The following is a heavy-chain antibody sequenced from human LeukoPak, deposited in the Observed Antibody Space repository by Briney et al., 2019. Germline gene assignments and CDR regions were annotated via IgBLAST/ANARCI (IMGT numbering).Heavy chain of an antibody. D-gene: IGHD2-21*01. V-gene: IGHV4-34*12. CDR1: GGSFSGYY. CDR3: ATQILLCHYY. J-gene: IGHJ4*02. CDR2: IFYSGST. Sequence: SETLSLTCGIHGGSFSGYYWGWIRQPPGKGLEWIGSIFYSGSTYYNPSLKSRVTISVDTSNNQFSLKLTSVTAADTAMYYCATQILLCHYYWGQGTLVTVSS.